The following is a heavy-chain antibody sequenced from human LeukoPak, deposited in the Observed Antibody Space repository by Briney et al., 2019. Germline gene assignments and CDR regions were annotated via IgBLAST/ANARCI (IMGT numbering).Heavy chain of an antibody. Sequence: SGTLSLTCAVSGGSISSSNWWGWVRQSPGKGLEWIGEIYHSGSTNYNPSLKSRVTISVDKSKNQFSLKLSSVTAADTAVYYCATNLPDSSSWYPYWGQGTLVTVSS. V-gene: IGHV4-4*02. CDR1: GGSISSSNW. D-gene: IGHD6-13*01. CDR3: ATNLPDSSSWYPY. CDR2: IYHSGST. J-gene: IGHJ4*02.